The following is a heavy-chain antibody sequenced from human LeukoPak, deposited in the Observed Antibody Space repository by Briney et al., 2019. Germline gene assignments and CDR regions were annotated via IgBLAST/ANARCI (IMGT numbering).Heavy chain of an antibody. CDR3: ARDVDTNY. V-gene: IGHV3-7*03. D-gene: IGHD5-18*01. Sequence: GGSLRLSCTASGFTFGTFWMTWVRQAPGKGLEWVANIKEDGSEKYYVDSVKGRFTISRDNPRKSLSLQMNSLRAEDTAVYYCARDVDTNYWGQGTLVTVSS. CDR1: GFTFGTFW. CDR2: IKEDGSEK. J-gene: IGHJ4*02.